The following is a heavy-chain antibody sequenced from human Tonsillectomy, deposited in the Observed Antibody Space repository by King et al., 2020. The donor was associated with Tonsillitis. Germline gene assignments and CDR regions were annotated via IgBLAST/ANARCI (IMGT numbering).Heavy chain of an antibody. CDR1: GFTFSDHY. J-gene: IGHJ4*02. CDR3: TRVPYDSRGYDSSYYFDY. D-gene: IGHD3-22*01. CDR2: TRDKANSYTT. Sequence: EMQLVESGGGLVQPGGSLRLSCATSGFTFSDHYMDWVRQAPGKGLEWIGRTRDKANSYTTDYAASVRGRFTVSRDDSKNSLHLQMNSLKPEDTAVYYCTRVPYDSRGYDSSYYFDYWGQGTLVTVSS. V-gene: IGHV3-72*01.